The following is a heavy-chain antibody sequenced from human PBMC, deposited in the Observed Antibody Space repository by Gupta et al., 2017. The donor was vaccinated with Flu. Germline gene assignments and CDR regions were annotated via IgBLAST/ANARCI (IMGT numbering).Heavy chain of an antibody. V-gene: IGHV4-59*01. CDR1: GASIRSSE. CDR3: ARAYYFDTSGYPETYWFFDL. CDR2: IYNSGST. J-gene: IGHJ2*01. D-gene: IGHD3-22*01. Sequence: QVQLQESGPGLVRPSETLSLTCTVSGASIRSSEWTLIRQPPGKGLEWIGYIYNSGSTYYNPSFKSRVTISMDTSKNHFSLRLCSVTAADTAVYYCARAYYFDTSGYPETYWFFDLWPWHPGHCLL.